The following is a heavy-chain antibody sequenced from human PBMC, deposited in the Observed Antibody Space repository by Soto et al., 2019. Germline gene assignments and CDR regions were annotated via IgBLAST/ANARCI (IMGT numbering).Heavy chain of an antibody. V-gene: IGHV3-23*01. J-gene: IGHJ4*01. D-gene: IGHD1-1*01. CDR2: ISATGIST. Sequence: PGGLRLSCAASGFTFATYAMSWVRQAPGKGLEWVPAISATGISTHYADSVKGRVTISRDNSANTLSLEMSSLTAEDTAVYYCARDKDTSSWTGFDFWGHGTLVTVSS. CDR1: GFTFATYA. CDR3: ARDKDTSSWTGFDF.